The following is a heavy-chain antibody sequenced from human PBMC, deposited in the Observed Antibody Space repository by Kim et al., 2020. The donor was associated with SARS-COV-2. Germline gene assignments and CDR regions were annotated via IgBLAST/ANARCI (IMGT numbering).Heavy chain of an antibody. CDR3: AKCGGSLRYFDWLLSYFDY. J-gene: IGHJ4*02. Sequence: GRFTISRDNSKNTLYLQMNSLRAEDTVLYYGAKCGGSLRYFDWLLSYFDYWGQGTLVTVSS. D-gene: IGHD3-9*01. V-gene: IGHV3-23*01.